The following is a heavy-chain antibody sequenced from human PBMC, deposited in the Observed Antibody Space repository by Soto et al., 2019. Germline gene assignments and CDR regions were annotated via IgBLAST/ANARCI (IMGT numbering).Heavy chain of an antibody. J-gene: IGHJ4*02. Sequence: PGGSLRLSCAASGFTFSNYWMHWVRQIPGQGLLWVSHIDSDGSSTSYADSVKGRFTISRDNAKNTLYLQMNSLRAEDTAVYYCARDRVLWFGELVDYWGQGTLVTVSS. CDR1: GFTFSNYW. CDR3: ARDRVLWFGELVDY. V-gene: IGHV3-74*01. CDR2: IDSDGSST. D-gene: IGHD3-10*01.